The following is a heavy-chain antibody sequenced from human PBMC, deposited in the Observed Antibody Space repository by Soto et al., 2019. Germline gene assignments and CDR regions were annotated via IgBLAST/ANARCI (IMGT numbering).Heavy chain of an antibody. D-gene: IGHD3-10*01. J-gene: IGHJ4*02. V-gene: IGHV3-33*01. CDR3: ARDWGSYYGSGSLGY. Sequence: PGGSLRLSCAASGFTFSSYCMHWVRQAPGKGLEWVAVIWYDGSNKYYADSVKGRFTISRDNSKNTLYLQMNSLRAEDTAVYYCARDWGSYYGSGSLGYWGQGTLVTVSS. CDR1: GFTFSSYC. CDR2: IWYDGSNK.